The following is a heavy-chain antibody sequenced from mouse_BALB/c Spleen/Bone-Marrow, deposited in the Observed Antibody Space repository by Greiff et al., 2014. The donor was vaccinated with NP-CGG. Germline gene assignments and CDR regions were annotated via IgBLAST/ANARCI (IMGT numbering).Heavy chain of an antibody. Sequence: VQVVESGPDLVAPSQSLSITCTVSGFSLTLYGVHWVRQSPGRGLEWLGVIWSDGTTTYNSALKSRLSISKDNSKSQVFLKLNSLQTDDTAMYYCARHERGYPYAMDYWGQGTSVTVSS. V-gene: IGHV2-6-2*01. J-gene: IGHJ4*01. D-gene: IGHD2-2*01. CDR3: ARHERGYPYAMDY. CDR2: IWSDGTT. CDR1: GFSLTLYG.